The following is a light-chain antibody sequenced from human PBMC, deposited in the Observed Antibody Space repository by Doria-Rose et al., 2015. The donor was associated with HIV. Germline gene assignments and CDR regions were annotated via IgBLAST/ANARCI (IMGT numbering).Light chain of an antibody. Sequence: RVTITCRASQNISSSLAWYRQSPRKTPQLLINDAFSLESGVPSRFSGSGSGTVFALTISGLQPEDSATYFCQQFSSYPSFGGGTKIEI. V-gene: IGKV1-13*02. CDR2: DAF. CDR1: QNISSS. J-gene: IGKJ4*01. CDR3: QQFSSYPS.